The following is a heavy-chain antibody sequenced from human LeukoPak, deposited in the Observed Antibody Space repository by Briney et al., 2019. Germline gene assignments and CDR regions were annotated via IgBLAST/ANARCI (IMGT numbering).Heavy chain of an antibody. V-gene: IGHV4-39*07. Sequence: SETLSLTCTVSGGSISSNSYYWGWIRQSPGKGLEWIGSIYYSGSTYYNPSLKSRVTISVDTSKNQFSLKLNSVTAADTAVYYCAREARYCSGGNCYDKHFYYYYYYMDVWGKGTTVTVSS. CDR3: AREARYCSGGNCYDKHFYYYYYYMDV. CDR2: IYYSGST. J-gene: IGHJ6*03. CDR1: GGSISSNSYY. D-gene: IGHD2-15*01.